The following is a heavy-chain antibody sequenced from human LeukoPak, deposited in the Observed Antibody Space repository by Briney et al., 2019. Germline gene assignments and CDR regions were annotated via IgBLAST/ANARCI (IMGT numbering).Heavy chain of an antibody. Sequence: PGRSLRLSCAASGFTFSRYAMHWVRQAPGKGLGWVAVISYDGSKESYADSVKGRFTVSRDNSKNTLYLQMNSPRAEDTAVYYCAREGGYCSSTTCYFDSWGQGTLVTVSS. CDR1: GFTFSRYA. CDR2: ISYDGSKE. J-gene: IGHJ4*02. CDR3: AREGGYCSSTTCYFDS. D-gene: IGHD2-2*01. V-gene: IGHV3-30-3*01.